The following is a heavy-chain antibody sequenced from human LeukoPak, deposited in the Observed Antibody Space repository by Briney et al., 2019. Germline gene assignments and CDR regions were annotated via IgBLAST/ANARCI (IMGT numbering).Heavy chain of an antibody. J-gene: IGHJ5*01. V-gene: IGHV3-21*01. CDR3: ARVAVAGPTGWFDS. Sequence: GGSLRLSCAASGFALRSYTVTWVRQAPGKGLEWVSSISSTSAYIYYAESVKGRFSISRDNVDNVVHLQMSSLTNENTAVYYCARVAVAGPTGWFDSWGQGTLVTVSS. CDR2: ISSTSAYI. CDR1: GFALRSYT. D-gene: IGHD6-19*01.